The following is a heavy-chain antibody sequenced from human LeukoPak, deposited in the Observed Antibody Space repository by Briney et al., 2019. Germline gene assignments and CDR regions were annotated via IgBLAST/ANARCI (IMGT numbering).Heavy chain of an antibody. V-gene: IGHV1-18*01. J-gene: IGHJ3*02. CDR1: GYTFTSYG. CDR2: ISAYNGNT. Sequence: GASVKVSCKASGYTFTSYGISLVRQAPGQGIEWMGGISAYNGNTNYVQKLQGRVTMTTDTSTSTAYMELRSLRSDDTAVYYCARERGPSEKRCAFDIWGQGTMVTVSS. CDR3: ARERGPSEKRCAFDI. D-gene: IGHD4-17*01.